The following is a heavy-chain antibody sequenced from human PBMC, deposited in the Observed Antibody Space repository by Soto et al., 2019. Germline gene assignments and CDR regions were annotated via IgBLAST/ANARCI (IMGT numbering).Heavy chain of an antibody. J-gene: IGHJ4*02. D-gene: IGHD3-16*01. CDR3: ARGSYNPIDY. CDR1: GFTFSSYA. Sequence: EVQLLESGGGLVQPGGSLRLSCAVSGFTFSSYAMSWVRQAPGKGLQWVSAISGGGDSTYYAGSVKGRFAISRDNSKNTLFLHMSSLRAEDTAVYYCARGSYNPIDYCGQGTLVTVSS. V-gene: IGHV3-23*01. CDR2: ISGGGDST.